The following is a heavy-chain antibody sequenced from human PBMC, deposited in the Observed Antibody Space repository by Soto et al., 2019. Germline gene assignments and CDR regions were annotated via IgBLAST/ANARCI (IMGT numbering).Heavy chain of an antibody. CDR2: ISYDGSDK. J-gene: IGHJ4*02. Sequence: GGSLRLSCAASGFTFSNYGMHWVRQAPGKGLEWVAVISYDGSDKFYADSVKGRFTISRDNSKNALYLQMSSLRPEDTAIYYCAKSPNFYCSSPNCYKYYFDYWGQGTLVTVSS. D-gene: IGHD2-2*02. CDR3: AKSPNFYCSSPNCYKYYFDY. CDR1: GFTFSNYG. V-gene: IGHV3-30*18.